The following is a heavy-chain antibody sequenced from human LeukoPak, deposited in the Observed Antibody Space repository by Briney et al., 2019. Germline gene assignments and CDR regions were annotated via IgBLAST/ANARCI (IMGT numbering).Heavy chain of an antibody. J-gene: IGHJ4*02. V-gene: IGHV4-38-2*02. Sequence: SETLSLTCTVSGYSISSGYYWGWIRQPPGKGLEWIGSIYHSGSTYYNPSLKSRVTISVGTSKNQFSLKPSSVTAADTAVYYCARDQYCSGGSCVGYWGQGTLVTVSS. CDR2: IYHSGST. CDR3: ARDQYCSGGSCVGY. CDR1: GYSISSGYY. D-gene: IGHD2-15*01.